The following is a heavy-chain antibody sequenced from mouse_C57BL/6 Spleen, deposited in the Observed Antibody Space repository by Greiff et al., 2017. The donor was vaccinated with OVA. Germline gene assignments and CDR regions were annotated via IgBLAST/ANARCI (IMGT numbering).Heavy chain of an antibody. J-gene: IGHJ4*01. CDR3: ARGTLWYAVDY. CDR2: IYPGSGST. D-gene: IGHD1-1*02. Sequence: QVQLQQSGAELVKPGASVKMSCKASGYTFTSYWITWVKQRPGQGLEWIGDIYPGSGSTNYNEKFKSKATLTVDTSSSTAYMQLSSLTSEDSAVCYCARGTLWYAVDYWGRGTSVAVSS. CDR1: GYTFTSYW. V-gene: IGHV1-55*01.